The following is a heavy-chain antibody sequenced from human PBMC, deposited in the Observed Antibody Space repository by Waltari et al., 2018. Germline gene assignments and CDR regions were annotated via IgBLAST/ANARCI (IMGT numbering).Heavy chain of an antibody. CDR2: IYYSGST. D-gene: IGHD6-6*01. Sequence: QVQLQESGPGLVKPSQTLSLTCTVSGGSIRSRDYYWRWIRQPPGKGLEWIGYIYYSGSTYYNPSLKSRVIISLDTSKNQFYLRLTSVTAPDTAVYYCARAFSSSDFDYWGRGTLVTVSS. CDR3: ARAFSSSDFDY. V-gene: IGHV4-30-4*01. CDR1: GGSIRSRDYY. J-gene: IGHJ4*01.